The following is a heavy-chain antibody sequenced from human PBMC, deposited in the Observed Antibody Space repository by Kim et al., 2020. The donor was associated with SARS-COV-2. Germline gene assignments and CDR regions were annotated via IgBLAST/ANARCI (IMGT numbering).Heavy chain of an antibody. Sequence: KEDGRAKHYVDSVKGRFTISRDNTENSLYLQMNGLRVEDTAVYYCVRDLDHWGRGTLVTVSS. V-gene: IGHV3-7*01. CDR2: KEDGRAK. CDR3: VRDLDH. J-gene: IGHJ4*02.